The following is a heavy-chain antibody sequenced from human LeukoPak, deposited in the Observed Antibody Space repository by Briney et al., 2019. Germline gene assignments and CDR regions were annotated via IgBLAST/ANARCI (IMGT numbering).Heavy chain of an antibody. CDR2: ISTYNGNT. V-gene: IGHV1-18*01. Sequence: ASVKVSCKASGYTFTSYGISWVRQAPGQGLEWMGWISTYNGNTNYAQKFQGRVTMTTDTSTSTAYMELRSLRSDDTAVYYCARDPDCSDGRCYSWGNGMDVWGQGTTVTVSS. CDR3: ARDPDCSDGRCYSWGNGMDV. J-gene: IGHJ6*02. D-gene: IGHD2-15*01. CDR1: GYTFTSYG.